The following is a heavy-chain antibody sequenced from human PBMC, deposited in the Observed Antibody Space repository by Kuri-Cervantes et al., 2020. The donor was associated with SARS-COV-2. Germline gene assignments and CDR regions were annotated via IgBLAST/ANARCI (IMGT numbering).Heavy chain of an antibody. D-gene: IGHD6-6*01. CDR3: ARVGYSSSGWFDP. CDR1: GFTFSSYA. Sequence: GESLKISCAASGFTFSSYAMSWVRQAPGKGLEWVSAISGSGGSTYYADSVKGRFTISRDNSKNTLYLQMNSLRAEDTAVYYCARVGYSSSGWFDPWGQGTLVTVSS. CDR2: ISGSGGST. V-gene: IGHV3-23*01. J-gene: IGHJ5*02.